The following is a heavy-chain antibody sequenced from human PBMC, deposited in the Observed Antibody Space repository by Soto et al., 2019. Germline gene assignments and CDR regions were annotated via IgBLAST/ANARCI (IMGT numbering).Heavy chain of an antibody. CDR3: AIGDRLAC. J-gene: IGHJ1*01. D-gene: IGHD6-19*01. V-gene: IGHV3-7*01. CDR2: IKQDGNER. Sequence: EVQLVDSGGDLVQPGESLRLSCAASGFTFSDYFMTWVRQAPGKGLEWVATIKQDGNERYYVDSVKGRFTISRDNAQNSLYLQMNALRAEDTAVYYCAIGDRLACWGQGTPVTVSS. CDR1: GFTFSDYF.